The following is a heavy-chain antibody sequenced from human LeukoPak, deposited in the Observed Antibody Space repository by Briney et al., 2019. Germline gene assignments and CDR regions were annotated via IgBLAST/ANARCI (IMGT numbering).Heavy chain of an antibody. Sequence: GGSLRLSCAASGFTFSSYAMHWVRQAPGKGLEYVSAISSNGGSTYYANSVKGRFTISRDNSKNTLYLQMGSLRAEDIAVYYCARGRYCSGGSCLLDYWGQGTLVTVSS. CDR2: ISSNGGST. D-gene: IGHD2-15*01. CDR3: ARGRYCSGGSCLLDY. CDR1: GFTFSSYA. V-gene: IGHV3-64*01. J-gene: IGHJ4*02.